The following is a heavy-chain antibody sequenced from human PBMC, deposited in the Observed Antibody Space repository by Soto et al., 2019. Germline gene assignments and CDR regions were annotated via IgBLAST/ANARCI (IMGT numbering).Heavy chain of an antibody. D-gene: IGHD2-15*01. J-gene: IGHJ4*02. CDR2: INPNSGGT. Sequence: ASVKVSCKASGYTFTGYYMHWVRQAPGQGLEWMGWINPNSGGTNYAQKFQGRVTMTRDTSISTAYMELSRLRSDDTAVYYCARDRIFRRAGFDYWGQGTLVTVS. CDR1: GYTFTGYY. V-gene: IGHV1-2*02. CDR3: ARDRIFRRAGFDY.